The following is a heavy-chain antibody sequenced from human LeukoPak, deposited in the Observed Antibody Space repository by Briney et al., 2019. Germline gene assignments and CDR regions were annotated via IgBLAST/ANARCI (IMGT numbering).Heavy chain of an antibody. Sequence: ASVKVSCKASGYTFTSYYMHWVRQAPGQGLEWMGIINPSGGRTSYAQKFQGRVSMTRDMSTSTIYMELSSLRSEDTAVYYCARGPGEGGSSGYYYGKPEDPAEYYFDYWGQGTLVTVSS. D-gene: IGHD3-22*01. CDR2: INPSGGRT. J-gene: IGHJ4*02. CDR1: GYTFTSYY. CDR3: ARGPGEGGSSGYYYGKPEDPAEYYFDY. V-gene: IGHV1-46*01.